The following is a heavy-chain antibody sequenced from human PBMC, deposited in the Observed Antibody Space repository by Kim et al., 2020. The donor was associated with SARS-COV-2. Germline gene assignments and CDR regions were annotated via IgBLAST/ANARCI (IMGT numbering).Heavy chain of an antibody. CDR3: ARVGKVLWFGELLEDSYFDS. D-gene: IGHD3-10*01. V-gene: IGHV3-30*04. Sequence: GGSLRLSCAASGFTFSSYAMHWVRQAPGKGLEWVAVISYDGSNKYYADSVKGRFTISRDNSKNTLYLQMNSLRAEDTAVYYCARVGKVLWFGELLEDSYFDSGAREPWSPSPQ. CDR1: GFTFSSYA. CDR2: ISYDGSNK. J-gene: IGHJ4*02.